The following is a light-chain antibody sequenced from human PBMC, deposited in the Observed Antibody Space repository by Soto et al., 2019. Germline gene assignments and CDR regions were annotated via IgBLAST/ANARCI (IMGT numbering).Light chain of an antibody. J-gene: IGKJ4*01. CDR1: QSISSW. CDR3: QQYNSYPLT. Sequence: DIQMTQSPSTLSASVGDRVTITCRASQSISSWLAWYQQKPGKAPKLLIYDASSLESGVPSRFSGSGSGTEFSRTIGSLQSDDFATYYCQQYNSYPLTFVGGTKVEIK. V-gene: IGKV1-5*01. CDR2: DAS.